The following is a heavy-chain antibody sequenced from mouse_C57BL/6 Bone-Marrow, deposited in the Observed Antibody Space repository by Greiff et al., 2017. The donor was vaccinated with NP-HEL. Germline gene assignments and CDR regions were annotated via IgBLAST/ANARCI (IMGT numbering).Heavy chain of an antibody. V-gene: IGHV1-5*01. CDR2: LYPGHSAT. Sequence: EVKLHQSGTVLARPGASVKMSCKTSGYTFNSYWMHWVKQRPGQGLEWIGALYPGHSATSYNQKFTGKAKLTAVTSASTAYMELSSLTNEDSAVYDCTREANWEWDFDYWGKGTTLTVSS. CDR3: TREANWEWDFDY. D-gene: IGHD4-1*01. CDR1: GYTFNSYW. J-gene: IGHJ2*01.